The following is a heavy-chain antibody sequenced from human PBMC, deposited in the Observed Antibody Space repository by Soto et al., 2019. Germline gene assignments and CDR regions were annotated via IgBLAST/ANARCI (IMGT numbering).Heavy chain of an antibody. Sequence: SETLSLTCTVSGASLSSYYWTWIRQPPGKGLEWIGYIYHSGITGSTNYSPSLKSRVTISVDTSKDQFSLILRSVTAADTAVYYCAGFSTSSLVDWFDPWGQGTLVTVSS. CDR2: IYHSGITGST. V-gene: IGHV4-59*01. D-gene: IGHD2-15*01. J-gene: IGHJ5*02. CDR1: GASLSSYY. CDR3: AGFSTSSLVDWFDP.